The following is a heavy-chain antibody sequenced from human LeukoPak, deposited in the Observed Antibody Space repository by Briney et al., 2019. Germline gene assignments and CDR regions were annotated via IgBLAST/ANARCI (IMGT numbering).Heavy chain of an antibody. J-gene: IGHJ4*02. CDR1: GFTFSSYW. Sequence: GGSLRLSCAASGFTFSSYWMSWVRQAPGKGLEWVANIKQDGSEKYYVDSVKGRLTISRDNAKNSLYLQMNSLRAEDTAVYYCAKDPYYDSSGYYLATNYFDYWGQGTLVTVSS. CDR2: IKQDGSEK. V-gene: IGHV3-7*03. CDR3: AKDPYYDSSGYYLATNYFDY. D-gene: IGHD3-22*01.